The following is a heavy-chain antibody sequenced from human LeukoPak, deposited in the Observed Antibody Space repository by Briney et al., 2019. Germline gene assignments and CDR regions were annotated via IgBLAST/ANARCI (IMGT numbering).Heavy chain of an antibody. J-gene: IGHJ4*02. CDR2: ISYDGSNK. D-gene: IGHD3-16*01. CDR3: AKDGGAYGFDY. Sequence: PGGSLRLSCAASGFTFSSYGMHWVRQAPGKGLEWVAVISYDGSNKYYADSVKGRFTISRDNSKNTLYLQMNGLRAEDTAVYYCAKDGGAYGFDYWGQGTLVTVSS. CDR1: GFTFSSYG. V-gene: IGHV3-30*18.